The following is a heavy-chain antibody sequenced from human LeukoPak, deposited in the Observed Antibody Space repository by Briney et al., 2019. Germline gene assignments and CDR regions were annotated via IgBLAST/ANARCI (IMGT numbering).Heavy chain of an antibody. D-gene: IGHD6-19*01. V-gene: IGHV3-7*05. J-gene: IGHJ4*02. CDR2: IKHDGSEK. Sequence: GGSLRLSCAASEFPFSNYWMSWVRQAPGKGLEWVANIKHDGSEKYYLDSVKGRFTISRDNAMNSLYLQMNSLRAEDTAVYYCARDQRQWLVLDCCGQGTLVTVSS. CDR1: EFPFSNYW. CDR3: ARDQRQWLVLDC.